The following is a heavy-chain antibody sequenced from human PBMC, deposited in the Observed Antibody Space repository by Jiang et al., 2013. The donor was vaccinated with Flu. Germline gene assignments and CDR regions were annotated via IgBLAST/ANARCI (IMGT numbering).Heavy chain of an antibody. CDR1: SYA. J-gene: IGHJ6*03. D-gene: IGHD3-16*01. CDR2: ISYDGSNK. CDR3: ARDWAPTSWGYYYYMDV. Sequence: SYAMHWVRQAPGKGLEWVAVISYDGSNKYYAGSVKGRFTISRDNSKNTLYLQMNSLRAEDTAVYYCARDWAPTSWGYYYYMDVWGKGTTVTVSS. V-gene: IGHV3-30-3*01.